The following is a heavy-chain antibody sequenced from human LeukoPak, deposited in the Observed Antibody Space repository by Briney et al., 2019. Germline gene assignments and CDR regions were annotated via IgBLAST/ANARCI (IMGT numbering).Heavy chain of an antibody. CDR2: ISSSGSTI. D-gene: IGHD3-3*01. CDR1: GFXFSSYE. V-gene: IGHV3-48*03. CDR3: ARSGLYDFWSGYYGHYYYGMDV. Sequence: GGSLRLSCAASGFXFSSYEINWVRQAPGKGLEWVSYISSSGSTIYYADSVKGRFTISRDNAKNSLYLQMNSLRAEDTAVYYCARSGLYDFWSGYYGHYYYGMDVWGQGTTVTVSS. J-gene: IGHJ6*02.